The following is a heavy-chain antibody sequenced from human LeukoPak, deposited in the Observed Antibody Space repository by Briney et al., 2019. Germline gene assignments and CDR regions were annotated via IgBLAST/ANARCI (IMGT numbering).Heavy chain of an antibody. J-gene: IGHJ6*03. CDR3: ARRNIVVVPAAPHYYYYYMDV. V-gene: IGHV4-38-2*01. Sequence: SETLSLTCAVSGYSISSGYYWGWIRQPPGKGLEWIGSIYHSGSTYYNPSLKSRVTISVDTSKNQFSLKLSSVTAADTAVYYCARRNIVVVPAAPHYYYYYMDVWGKRTTVTVSS. CDR1: GYSISSGYY. D-gene: IGHD2-2*01. CDR2: IYHSGST.